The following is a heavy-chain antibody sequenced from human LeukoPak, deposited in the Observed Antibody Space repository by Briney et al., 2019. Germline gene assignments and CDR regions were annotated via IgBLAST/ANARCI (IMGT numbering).Heavy chain of an antibody. CDR2: INPDGSET. CDR1: GFTFNTYW. V-gene: IGHV3-7*01. J-gene: IGHJ5*02. CDR3: AGSRVAVTDTLDP. Sequence: GGSLRLSCTASGFTFNTYWMYWVRRAPGKGLEWVANINPDGSETYCVDSVKGRFTVSRDNAKNSLFLQMNNLRAEDTAVYYCAGSRVAVTDTLDPWGQGALVTVSS. D-gene: IGHD6-19*01.